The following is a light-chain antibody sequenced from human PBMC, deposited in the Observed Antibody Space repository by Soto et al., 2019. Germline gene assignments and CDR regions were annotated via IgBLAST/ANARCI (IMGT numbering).Light chain of an antibody. CDR1: QSVSTA. J-gene: IGKJ2*01. V-gene: IGKV3-15*01. CDR2: GAS. CDR3: QQRGTWPRT. Sequence: EIVMTQSPATLSVSPGERATLSCRASQSVSTALAWYQHKPGQAPRLLIHGASTRAAGVPARFSGSGSGTEFALTISSLQSEDFAVYYCQQRGTWPRTFGQGTKLEIK.